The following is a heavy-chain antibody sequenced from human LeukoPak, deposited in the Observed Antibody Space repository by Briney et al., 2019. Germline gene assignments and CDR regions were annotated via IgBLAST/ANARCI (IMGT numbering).Heavy chain of an antibody. CDR1: GFTFSRVG. Sequence: GGSLRLSCAAAGFTFSRVGMHWVRQAPGKGLEWVTFIRYDGSNKYYADSVKGRFTIDRDNSKNTVYLQMNSLRPDDTAIYFCARQEARNYYYEGLDYWGQGNLVTVSS. J-gene: IGHJ4*02. D-gene: IGHD3-22*01. CDR2: IRYDGSNK. V-gene: IGHV3-30*02. CDR3: ARQEARNYYYEGLDY.